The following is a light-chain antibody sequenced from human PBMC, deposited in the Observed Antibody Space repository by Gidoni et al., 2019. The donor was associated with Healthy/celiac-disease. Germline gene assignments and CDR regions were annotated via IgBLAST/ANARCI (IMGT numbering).Light chain of an antibody. Sequence: ELVLTQSPATLSLSPGERATLSCRASQSVSSYLAWYQQKPGQAPRLLIYDASKRATGIPARFSGGGSGTDFTLTISSLEPEDFAVYYCQQRSNWPGTFGQGTKVEIK. CDR2: DAS. V-gene: IGKV3-11*01. J-gene: IGKJ1*01. CDR3: QQRSNWPGT. CDR1: QSVSSY.